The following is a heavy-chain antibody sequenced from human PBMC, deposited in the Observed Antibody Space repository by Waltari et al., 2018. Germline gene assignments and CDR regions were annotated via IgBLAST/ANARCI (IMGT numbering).Heavy chain of an antibody. CDR1: GYSISSGYY. J-gene: IGHJ2*01. D-gene: IGHD6-6*01. Sequence: QVQLQESGPGLVKPSETLSLTCDVSGYSISSGYYWGWIRQPPWKGLAWIGSIYHSGSTYQNPSLKSRLTISLDTSKNQFSLKLSSVTAADTAVFYCARHPEQLVGYWYFDLWGRGTLVTVSS. CDR2: IYHSGST. CDR3: ARHPEQLVGYWYFDL. V-gene: IGHV4-38-2*01.